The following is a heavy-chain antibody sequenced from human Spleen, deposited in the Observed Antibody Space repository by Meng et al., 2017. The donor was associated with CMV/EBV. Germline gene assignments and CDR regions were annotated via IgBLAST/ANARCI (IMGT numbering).Heavy chain of an antibody. V-gene: IGHV3-20*04. Sequence: GGSLRLSCAASGFTFDDYGMSWVRQAPGKGLEWVSGINWNGGSTGYADSVKGRFTISRDNAKNSLYLQMNSLRAEDTALYYCARDKRERYYDFWSGYTDAFDIWGQGDNGHRLL. CDR2: INWNGGST. J-gene: IGHJ3*02. CDR1: GFTFDDYG. D-gene: IGHD3-3*01. CDR3: ARDKRERYYDFWSGYTDAFDI.